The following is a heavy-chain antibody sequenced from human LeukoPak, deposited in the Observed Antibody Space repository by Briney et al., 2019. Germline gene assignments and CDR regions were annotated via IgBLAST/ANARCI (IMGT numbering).Heavy chain of an antibody. Sequence: PGGSLRLSCAASGFTFDDYAMQWVRQAPGKCMEWVSLIRGDGGSTYYADSVKGRFTISRDNSKNSLYLQMNRLRTEDTALYYCAKDSRGNVYYGDYVGWFDPWGQGTLVTVSS. CDR1: GFTFDDYA. CDR3: AKDSRGNVYYGDYVGWFDP. CDR2: IRGDGGST. D-gene: IGHD4-17*01. V-gene: IGHV3-43*02. J-gene: IGHJ5*02.